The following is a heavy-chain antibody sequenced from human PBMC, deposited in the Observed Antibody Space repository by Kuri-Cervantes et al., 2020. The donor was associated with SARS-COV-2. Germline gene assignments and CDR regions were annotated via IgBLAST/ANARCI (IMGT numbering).Heavy chain of an antibody. J-gene: IGHJ6*03. CDR2: ISGSGGST. CDR3: ASDAPYYDILTGYSIQIRYSYYYYMDV. Sequence: GESMQIYCAASGFTFSIHAMSSVRQAPGKGLEWVSAISGSGGSTYYADSVKARSTISRDNSKNTLYLQMNSLRAEDTAVYYCASDAPYYDILTGYSIQIRYSYYYYMDVWGKGTTVTVSS. CDR1: GFTFSIHA. D-gene: IGHD3-9*01. V-gene: IGHV3-23*01.